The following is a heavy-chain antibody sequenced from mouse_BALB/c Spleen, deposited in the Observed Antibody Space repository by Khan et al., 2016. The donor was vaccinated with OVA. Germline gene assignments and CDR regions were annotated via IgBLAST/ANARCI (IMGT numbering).Heavy chain of an antibody. Sequence: QVRLQQSGAELAKPGASVKMSCKASGYTFTTYWMHWVKQRPGQGLEWIGYINPTSGYTDYNEKFKDRATLSADKSSSTAYMQLSSLTSEDSAVYYSTRDRIDYWGQGTTLTVSS. V-gene: IGHV1-7*01. CDR2: INPTSGYT. CDR1: GYTFTTYW. J-gene: IGHJ2*01. CDR3: TRDRIDY.